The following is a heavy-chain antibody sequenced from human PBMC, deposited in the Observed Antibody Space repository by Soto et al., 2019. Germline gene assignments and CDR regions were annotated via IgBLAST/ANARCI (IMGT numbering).Heavy chain of an antibody. D-gene: IGHD1-26*01. Sequence: ASVKVSCKASGYTFTGYYMHWVRQAPGQGLEWMGWINPNSGGTNYAQKFQGWVTMTRDTSISTAYMELGRLRSDDTAVYYCARGGIWELRNNWFDPWGQGTLVTVSS. CDR2: INPNSGGT. V-gene: IGHV1-2*04. J-gene: IGHJ5*02. CDR1: GYTFTGYY. CDR3: ARGGIWELRNNWFDP.